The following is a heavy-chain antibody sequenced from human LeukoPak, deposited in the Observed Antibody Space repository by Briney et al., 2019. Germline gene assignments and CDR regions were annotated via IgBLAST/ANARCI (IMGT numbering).Heavy chain of an antibody. D-gene: IGHD3-16*01. CDR1: GFTFSSYW. V-gene: IGHV3-74*01. Sequence: PGGSLSLSCAASGFTFSSYWMHWVRQDPGKGLVLVSRINSDGSSTSYADSVKGRFTISRDNAKNTLYLQMNSLRAEDTAVYYCARGIMITFGGSLDYWGQGTLVTVSS. CDR2: INSDGSST. J-gene: IGHJ4*02. CDR3: ARGIMITFGGSLDY.